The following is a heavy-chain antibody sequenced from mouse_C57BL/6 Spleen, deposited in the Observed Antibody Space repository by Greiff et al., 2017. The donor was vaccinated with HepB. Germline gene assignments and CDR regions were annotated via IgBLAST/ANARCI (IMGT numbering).Heavy chain of an antibody. V-gene: IGHV1-26*01. D-gene: IGHD5-1*01. Sequence: EVQLQQSGPELVKPGASVKISCKASGYTFTDYFMNWVKQSHGKSLEWIGDINPNNGGTSYNQKFKGKATLTVDKSSSTAYMELRSLTSEDSAVYYCARSPEYDFDYWGQGTTLTVSS. CDR3: ARSPEYDFDY. J-gene: IGHJ2*01. CDR2: INPNNGGT. CDR1: GYTFTDYF.